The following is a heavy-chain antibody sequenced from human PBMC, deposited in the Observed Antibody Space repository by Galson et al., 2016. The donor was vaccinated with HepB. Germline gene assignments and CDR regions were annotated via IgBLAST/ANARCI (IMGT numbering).Heavy chain of an antibody. D-gene: IGHD3-10*01. CDR3: AEFQLSGSYYPFDF. CDR2: ISGSGGTT. J-gene: IGHJ4*02. Sequence: SLRLSCAASGFTFVNYAMAWVRQTPGKGLEWVSAISGSGGTTFYADSVRGRFTISRDNSRNTVYLHMNSLRVEDAALYYCAEFQLSGSYYPFDFWGRGTLVTVSS. V-gene: IGHV3-23*01. CDR1: GFTFVNYA.